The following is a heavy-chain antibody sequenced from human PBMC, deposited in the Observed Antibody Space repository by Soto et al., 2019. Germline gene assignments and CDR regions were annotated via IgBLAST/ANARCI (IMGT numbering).Heavy chain of an antibody. CDR2: IYYSGST. V-gene: IGHV4-61*08. D-gene: IGHD3-3*01. J-gene: IGHJ5*02. CDR3: ATEEWTRPFDP. CDR1: SGDFD. Sequence: SGDFDGSCIRQPPGKGLEWIGYIYYSGSTYYNPSLKSRVSISVDTSKNQFSLKVSSVTAADTAVYYCATEEWTRPFDPWGQGTLVTVSS.